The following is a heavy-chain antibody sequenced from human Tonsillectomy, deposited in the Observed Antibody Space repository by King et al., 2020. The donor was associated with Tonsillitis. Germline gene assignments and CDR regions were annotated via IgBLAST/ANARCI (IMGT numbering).Heavy chain of an antibody. CDR2: ICSGGSST. CDR3: AKDGGTYYPIYYFDN. J-gene: IGHJ4*02. Sequence: VQLVESGGGLVQPGGSLRLSCADSGFTFSTSAMSWVRQAPGKGLEWVSVICSGGSSTYYADSVKGRFTISRDNSKNTLYLQMNSLRVEDTGVYYCAKDGGTYYPIYYFDNWGQGTPVTVSS. D-gene: IGHD1-26*01. V-gene: IGHV3-23*03. CDR1: GFTFSTSA.